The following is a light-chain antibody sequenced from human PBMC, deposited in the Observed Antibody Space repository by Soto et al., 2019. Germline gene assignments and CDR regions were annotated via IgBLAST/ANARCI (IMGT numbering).Light chain of an antibody. V-gene: IGLV2-23*02. J-gene: IGLJ3*02. Sequence: QSALTQPASVSGSPGQSITISCTGTSSDVGNYKFVSWYQQYPGKAPKIMIYEITERPSGVSNRFSGPKSGNTASLTISGLQAEDEADYYCCSYAGRSTGVFGGGTKVTVL. CDR2: EIT. CDR3: CSYAGRSTGV. CDR1: SSDVGNYKF.